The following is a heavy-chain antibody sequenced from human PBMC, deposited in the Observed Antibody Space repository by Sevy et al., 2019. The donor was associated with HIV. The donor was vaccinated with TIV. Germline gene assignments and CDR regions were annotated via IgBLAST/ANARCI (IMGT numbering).Heavy chain of an antibody. D-gene: IGHD1-7*01. J-gene: IGHJ4*02. CDR1: GFTFSADV. CDR2: ISSSGRYI. CDR3: ARDALSGTSAY. V-gene: IGHV3-21*01. Sequence: GGSLRLSCAASGFTFSADVMNWVLQGPGKGLEWVSSISSSGRYIYYADSVQGRFTISRDNAEDSLYLQMNNLRAEDTAVYYCARDALSGTSAYWGQGTLVTVSS.